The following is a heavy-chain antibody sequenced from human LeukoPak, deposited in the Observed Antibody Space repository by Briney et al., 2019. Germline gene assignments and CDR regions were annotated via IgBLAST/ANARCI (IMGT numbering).Heavy chain of an antibody. Sequence: PSETLSLTCTVSGGSISSYYWSWIRQPPGKGLERLGYIYYSGSTNYNPSLKSRVTISVDTSKNQFSLKLSSVTAADTAVYYCARSPLTAMVVFSHAFDIWGQGTMVTVSA. V-gene: IGHV4-59*08. CDR1: GGSISSYY. J-gene: IGHJ3*02. D-gene: IGHD5-18*01. CDR3: ARSPLTAMVVFSHAFDI. CDR2: IYYSGST.